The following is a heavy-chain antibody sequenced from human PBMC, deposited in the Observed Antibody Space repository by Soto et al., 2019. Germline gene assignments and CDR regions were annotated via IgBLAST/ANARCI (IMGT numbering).Heavy chain of an antibody. V-gene: IGHV4-59*08. Sequence: SSETLSLTCAVSGASISNSYWSWIRQPPGKRLEWIGHIYYSGTTNYNPSLESRVTISVDTSKNRFSLKLSSVTAAHTAVYYCARHFSVDYFDYWGQGALVTSPQ. CDR1: GASISNSY. CDR3: ARHFSVDYFDY. CDR2: IYYSGTT. J-gene: IGHJ4*02.